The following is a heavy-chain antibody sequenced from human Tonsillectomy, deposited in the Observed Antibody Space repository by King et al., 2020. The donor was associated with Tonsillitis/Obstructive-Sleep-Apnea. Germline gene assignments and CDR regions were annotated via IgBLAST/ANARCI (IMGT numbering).Heavy chain of an antibody. D-gene: IGHD2-2*01. Sequence: VQLVESGGGVVQPGRSLRLSCAGSGFTFGSYGMHWGRQAPGNGLEWVAIISYDGSNKVYADSVKGRFTNSRYNVNSKLYLQMDSLRAEDTAVYNCAKVPPVVPSTLWGWGYASFDFWGQGILVTVSS. J-gene: IGHJ4*02. CDR3: AKVPPVVPSTLWGWGYASFDF. CDR2: ISYDGSNK. V-gene: IGHV3-30*18. CDR1: GFTFGSYG.